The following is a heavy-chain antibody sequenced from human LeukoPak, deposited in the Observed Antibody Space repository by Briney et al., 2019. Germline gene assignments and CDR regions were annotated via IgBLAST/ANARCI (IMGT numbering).Heavy chain of an antibody. Sequence: PGGSLRLSCSASGFTFSSCSMHWVRQAPGMGLEYVSWINDHGDTTHCGDSVRGRVTISRDDSKNTVHLQMSSRRAEDTAVYYCVKDLGGWYSFDYWGQGTLVTVSS. CDR1: GFTFSSCS. CDR3: VKDLGGWYSFDY. J-gene: IGHJ4*02. V-gene: IGHV3-64D*09. CDR2: INDHGDTT. D-gene: IGHD6-19*01.